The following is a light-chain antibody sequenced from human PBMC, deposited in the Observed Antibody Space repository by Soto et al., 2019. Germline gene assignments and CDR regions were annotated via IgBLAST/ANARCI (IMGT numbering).Light chain of an antibody. CDR3: QQYGDLPPT. CDR1: QDISNY. V-gene: IGKV1-33*01. CDR2: DAS. J-gene: IGKJ3*01. Sequence: DIQMTQSPSSLSASVGDRVTITCQASQDISNYLNWYQQKPGKAPKLLIYDASNLETGVPSRFSGSGSVTDFTFTISSLQPEDIATYYCQQYGDLPPTFGPGTKVDIK.